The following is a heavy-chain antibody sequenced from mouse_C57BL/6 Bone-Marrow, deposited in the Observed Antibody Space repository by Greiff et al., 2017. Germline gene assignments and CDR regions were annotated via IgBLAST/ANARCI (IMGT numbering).Heavy chain of an antibody. V-gene: IGHV7-3*02. Sequence: EVNVVESGGGLVQPGGSLRLSCATSGFTFTDYYMSWVRQPPGKALEWLGFIRNKANGYTTEYSASVKGRFTISRDNSQSILYLQMNTLRAEDSATYDCGRDRDDGYYWYFDVWGAGTTVTVSS. CDR1: GFTFTDYY. CDR3: GRDRDDGYYWYFDV. J-gene: IGHJ1*01. D-gene: IGHD2-3*01. CDR2: IRNKANGYTT.